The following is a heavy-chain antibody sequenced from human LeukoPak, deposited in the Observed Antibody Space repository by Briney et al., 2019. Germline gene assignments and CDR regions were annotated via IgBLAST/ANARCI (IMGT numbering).Heavy chain of an antibody. CDR3: ARGEGDPTYYYYGMDV. J-gene: IGHJ6*02. CDR1: GFTFSTYS. D-gene: IGHD2-21*02. V-gene: IGHV3-21*01. Sequence: GGSLRLSCAASGFTFSTYSMNWVRQAPGKGLGWVSSISSSSRYIYYADSVKGRFTISRDNAKNSLYLQMNSLRAEDTAVYYCARGEGDPTYYYYGMDVWGHGTTVTVTS. CDR2: ISSSSRYI.